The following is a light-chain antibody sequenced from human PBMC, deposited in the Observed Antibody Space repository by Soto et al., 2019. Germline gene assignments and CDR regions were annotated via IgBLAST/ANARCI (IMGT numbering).Light chain of an antibody. CDR1: QGIRHD. V-gene: IGKV1-17*01. Sequence: DIQMTQSPSSLSASVGDRVTITCRASQGIRHDLGWYQQKPVKAPTRLIYSASSLQSGVPSRFSGSGSGTEFTLIISCLQTDEYETDKCFQHNSNPLTFGQGTKMVIK. CDR3: FQHNSNPLT. J-gene: IGKJ1*01. CDR2: SAS.